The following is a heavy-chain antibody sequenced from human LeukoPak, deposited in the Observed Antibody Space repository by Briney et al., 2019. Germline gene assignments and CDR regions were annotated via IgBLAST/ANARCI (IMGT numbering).Heavy chain of an antibody. CDR1: GFTFSGYA. D-gene: IGHD3-22*01. CDR3: AKDGLYYDGSAHVYYFDY. J-gene: IGHJ4*02. CDR2: ITGSGDYT. V-gene: IGHV3-23*01. Sequence: GGSLRLSCAASGFTFSGYAMTWVRQAPGKGLEWVSSITGSGDYTYYIDSVKGRFTISRDNSKNILYLQMNSLRGEDTALYYCAKDGLYYDGSAHVYYFDYWGQGTLVAVSS.